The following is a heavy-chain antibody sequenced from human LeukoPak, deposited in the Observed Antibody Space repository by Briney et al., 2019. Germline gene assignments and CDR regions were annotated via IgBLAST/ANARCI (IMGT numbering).Heavy chain of an antibody. V-gene: IGHV1-69*04. J-gene: IGHJ3*01. CDR1: GGTFSSYA. CDR3: ARGMDYGGNPRAFDV. D-gene: IGHD4-23*01. CDR2: IIPILGIA. Sequence: SVKVSCKASGGTFSSYAISWVRQAPGQGLEWMGRIIPILGIANYAQKFQGRVTITADKSTSTAYMELSSLRSEDTAVYYCARGMDYGGNPRAFDVWGQGTMVTVSS.